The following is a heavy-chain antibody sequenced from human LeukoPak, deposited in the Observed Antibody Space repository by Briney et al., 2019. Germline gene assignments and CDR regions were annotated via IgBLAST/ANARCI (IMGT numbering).Heavy chain of an antibody. CDR3: ARLIAAAGTNKRDYYSYGMDV. J-gene: IGHJ6*02. Sequence: SETLSLTCTGSGGSISSYYWSWIRQPPGKGLEWVGDIYYSGSTNYNPSLKSRVTISVDTSKNQLSLKLSSVTAADTAVYYCARLIAAAGTNKRDYYSYGMDVWGQGTTVTVSS. D-gene: IGHD6-13*01. CDR1: GGSISSYY. V-gene: IGHV4-59*01. CDR2: IYYSGST.